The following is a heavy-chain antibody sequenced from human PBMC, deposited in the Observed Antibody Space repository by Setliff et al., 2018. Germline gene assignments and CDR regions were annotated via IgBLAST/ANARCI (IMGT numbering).Heavy chain of an antibody. CDR1: GFTFGDFA. Sequence: PGGSLRLSCAASGFTFGDFAMTWVRQAPGKGLEWVSGIGGRGISTYYADSVKGRFTISRDNSKNTLDLQMNSLRVEDTAVYYCASDPRGYSYGSRSDYWGQGTLVTVSS. J-gene: IGHJ4*02. V-gene: IGHV3-23*01. D-gene: IGHD5-18*01. CDR3: ASDPRGYSYGSRSDY. CDR2: IGGRGIST.